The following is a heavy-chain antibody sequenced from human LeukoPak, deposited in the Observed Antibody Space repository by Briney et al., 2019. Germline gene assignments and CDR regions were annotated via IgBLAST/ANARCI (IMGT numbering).Heavy chain of an antibody. V-gene: IGHV4-39*07. D-gene: IGHD4-11*01. CDR1: GGSISSSSHN. CDR2: IYYRGST. CDR3: ARGPFTVTTNNWFDP. J-gene: IGHJ5*02. Sequence: SETLSLTCTVSGGSISSSSHNWGWIRQPPGKGLEWIGNIYYRGSTYYNPSLKSQVTMSVDTSNNHFSLKLSSVTAADTAVYYCARGPFTVTTNNWFDPWGQGTLVTVSS.